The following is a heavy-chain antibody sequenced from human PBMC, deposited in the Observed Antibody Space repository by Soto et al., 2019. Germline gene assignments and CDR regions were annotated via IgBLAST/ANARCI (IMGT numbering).Heavy chain of an antibody. CDR2: LYNTGST. V-gene: IGHV4-59*01. CDR3: ARDLWGYCGTDCYPLDV. J-gene: IGHJ6*02. CDR1: GGSISRYY. D-gene: IGHD2-21*02. Sequence: QVRLQESGPGLVKPSETLSLTCTVSGGSISRYYWSWIRQPPGKGLEWIGYLYNTGSTIYNPSLKRRVTIALDTSKNQFHLKLNSLTAADTAVYYCARDLWGYCGTDCYPLDVWGQGTTVTVSS.